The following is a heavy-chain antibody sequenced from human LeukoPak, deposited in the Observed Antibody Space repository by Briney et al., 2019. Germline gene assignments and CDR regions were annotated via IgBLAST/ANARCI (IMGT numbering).Heavy chain of an antibody. D-gene: IGHD2-15*01. CDR1: GFTFSSYW. V-gene: IGHV3-74*01. CDR3: ARYCSGGSCSDY. CDR2: INTDGSST. Sequence: GGSLRLSCAASGFTFSSYWMHWVRQAPGKGLVWVSRINTDGSSTSYADSVKGRFTISRDNAKNTLYLQMNSLRAEDTAVYYCARYCSGGSCSDYWGQGTLVTVSS. J-gene: IGHJ4*02.